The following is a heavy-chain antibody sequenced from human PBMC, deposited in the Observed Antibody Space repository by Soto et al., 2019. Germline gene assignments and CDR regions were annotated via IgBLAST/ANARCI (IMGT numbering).Heavy chain of an antibody. V-gene: IGHV4-39*01. CDR2: IGHSGAT. D-gene: IGHD2-15*01. J-gene: IGHJ4*02. CDR1: GGSISRSTYF. Sequence: SETLSLTCTISGGSISRSTYFWAWIRQPPGKGLEWIGSIGHSGATYYSPSLKGRVTISMDTSKTQFSLSLRSVTAADTAVYSCARLQRSCSGGSCSYFDYWGQGALVTVSS. CDR3: ARLQRSCSGGSCSYFDY.